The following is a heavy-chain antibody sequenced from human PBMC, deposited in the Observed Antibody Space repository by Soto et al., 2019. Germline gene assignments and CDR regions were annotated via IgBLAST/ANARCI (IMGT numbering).Heavy chain of an antibody. CDR1: GFTFSTYA. Sequence: GGSLRLSCAASGFTFSTYAMSWVRQAPGKGLEWVSGLYGSGRGISYADSVKGRFTISRDNSNDILYLEMRGLRVEDTAVYYCAKDRQPDGLWPFDHWGQGTLVTVSS. D-gene: IGHD2-8*01. CDR3: AKDRQPDGLWPFDH. J-gene: IGHJ4*02. V-gene: IGHV3-23*01. CDR2: LYGSGRGI.